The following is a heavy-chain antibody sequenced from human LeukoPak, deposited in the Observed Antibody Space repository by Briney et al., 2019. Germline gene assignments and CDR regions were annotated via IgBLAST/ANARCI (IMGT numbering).Heavy chain of an antibody. CDR2: INTNTGNL. D-gene: IGHD5-12*01. CDR3: ARAPDSYSGYALIDY. Sequence: GPSVKVSCKASGYTFPSYAMNWVRQAPGQGLEWMGWINTNTGNLTYAQGFTGRFVFSLDTSVSTAYLQISSLKAEDTAVYYCARAPDSYSGYALIDYWGQGTLVTVSS. CDR1: GYTFPSYA. V-gene: IGHV7-4-1*02. J-gene: IGHJ4*02.